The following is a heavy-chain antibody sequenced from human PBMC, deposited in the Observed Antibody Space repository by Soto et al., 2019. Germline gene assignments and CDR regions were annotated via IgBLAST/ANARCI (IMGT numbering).Heavy chain of an antibody. J-gene: IGHJ4*02. Sequence: QLQLQESGPGLVKSSETLSLTCSVSGSSVSSSHYWGWIRQPPGKGLERIGSVSYSGSPYYSLSFKSRITIPVDTSNTQFSLRVRSGTATDTAVYFCGRHYNAGAFFDYWGQGKLVTVSS. D-gene: IGHD1-20*01. CDR1: GSSVSSSHY. CDR3: GRHYNAGAFFDY. V-gene: IGHV4-39*01. CDR2: VSYSGSP.